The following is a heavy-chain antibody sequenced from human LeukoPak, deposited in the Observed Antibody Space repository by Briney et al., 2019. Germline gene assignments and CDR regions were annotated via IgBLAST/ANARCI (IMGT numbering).Heavy chain of an antibody. Sequence: PGGSLRLSCAASGFTFSGYSMNWVRQAPGKGLEWVSGISTGGNTYYAGSVEGRFTISRDNSKNTLYLQMNSLRAEDTAVYYCAKDWTGSKPFDLWGRGTLVTVSS. V-gene: IGHV3-23*01. CDR1: GFTFSGYS. D-gene: IGHD3/OR15-3a*01. CDR2: ISTGGNT. CDR3: AKDWTGSKPFDL. J-gene: IGHJ2*01.